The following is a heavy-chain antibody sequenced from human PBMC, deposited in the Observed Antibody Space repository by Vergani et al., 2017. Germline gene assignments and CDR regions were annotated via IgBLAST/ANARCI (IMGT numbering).Heavy chain of an antibody. CDR3: AREGCSSTSCYAGWYFDL. CDR1: GFTFSSYS. J-gene: IGHJ2*01. D-gene: IGHD2-2*01. V-gene: IGHV3-21*01. Sequence: EVQLVESGGGLVKPGGSLRLSCAASGFTFSSYSMNWVRQAPGKGLEWFSSISSSSSYIYYADSVKGRFTISRDNAKNSLYLQMNSLRAEDTAVYYCAREGCSSTSCYAGWYFDLWGRGTLVTVSS. CDR2: ISSSSSYI.